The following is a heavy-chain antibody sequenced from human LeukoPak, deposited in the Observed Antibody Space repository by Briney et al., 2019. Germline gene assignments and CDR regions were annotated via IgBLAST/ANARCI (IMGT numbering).Heavy chain of an antibody. V-gene: IGHV3-11*01. Sequence: PGGSLRLSCAASGFTFSDYYMSWIRQAPGKGLEWVSYISSSGSTIYYADSVKGRFTISRDNAKNSLYLQMNSLRAEDTAVYYCARDARVSTAIPLYYFDYWGQGTLVTVSS. CDR1: GFTFSDYY. J-gene: IGHJ4*02. D-gene: IGHD2-21*02. CDR3: ARDARVSTAIPLYYFDY. CDR2: ISSSGSTI.